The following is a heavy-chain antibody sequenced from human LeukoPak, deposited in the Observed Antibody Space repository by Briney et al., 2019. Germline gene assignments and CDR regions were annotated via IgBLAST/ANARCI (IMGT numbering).Heavy chain of an antibody. CDR2: IYYSCST. CDR1: GGSISSGGYS. Sequence: SQSLSLTWTVSGGSISSGGYSWGWIRQQRGKGLEWFGDIYYSCSTYYHSSLQSRVTISVDTSKNQFSLKLSSVTAADTAGYYCARVAAIRVVWIDYWGPGALVTVSS. V-gene: IGHV4-31*02. J-gene: IGHJ4*02. D-gene: IGHD2-15*01. CDR3: ARVAAIRVVWIDY.